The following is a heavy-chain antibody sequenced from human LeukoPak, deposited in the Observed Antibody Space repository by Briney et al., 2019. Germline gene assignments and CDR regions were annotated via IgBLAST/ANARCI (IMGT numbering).Heavy chain of an antibody. V-gene: IGHV4-59*01. CDR3: ARENSNSWYLDY. CDR1: GGSIRTYY. CDR2: IYNSGST. D-gene: IGHD6-13*01. Sequence: PSETLSLTCTVSGGSIRTYYWSWIRQPPGKGLEGIGYIYNSGSTNYNPSLKSRVTISVDTSKNQFSLKLSSVTAADTAVYYCARENSNSWYLDYWGQGTLVTVSS. J-gene: IGHJ4*02.